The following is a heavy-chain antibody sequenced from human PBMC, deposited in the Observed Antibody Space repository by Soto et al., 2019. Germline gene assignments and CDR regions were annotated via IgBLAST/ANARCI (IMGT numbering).Heavy chain of an antibody. CDR1: GGSFSGYY. CDR2: INHSGST. Sequence: LALTCAVYGGSFSGYYWSWIRQPPGKGLEWIGEINHSGSTNYNPSLKGRVTISVDTSKNQFSLKLSSVTAADTAVYYCARGRGDGYNYYYYYGMDVWGQGTTVTVSS. J-gene: IGHJ6*02. CDR3: ARGRGDGYNYYYYYGMDV. D-gene: IGHD5-12*01. V-gene: IGHV4-34*01.